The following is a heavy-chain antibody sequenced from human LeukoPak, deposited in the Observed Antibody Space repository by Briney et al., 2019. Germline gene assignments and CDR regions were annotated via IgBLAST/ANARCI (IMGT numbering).Heavy chain of an antibody. V-gene: IGHV3-74*01. D-gene: IGHD5-24*01. Sequence: GGSLRLSCVASGFTFSTYWMHWVRQTPGKGLVWVSRINGDGSSINYADSVKGRFTISRDNAKNSLYLQMNSLRAEDTAVYYCAKTATRDAFPLYWGQGTLVTVSS. CDR3: AKTATRDAFPLY. CDR2: INGDGSSI. J-gene: IGHJ4*02. CDR1: GFTFSTYW.